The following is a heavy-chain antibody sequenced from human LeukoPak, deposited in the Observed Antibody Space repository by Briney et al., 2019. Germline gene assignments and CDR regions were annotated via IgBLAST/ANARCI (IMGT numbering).Heavy chain of an antibody. CDR1: GGSMSSYY. CDR2: IYYSGST. Sequence: PSETLSLTCTVSGGSMSSYYWSWIRQPPGKGLEWIGYIYYSGSTNYNPSLKSRVTISVDTSKNHFSLKLSSVTAADTAVYYCARGARAGYNLEPFDYWGQGTLVTVSS. V-gene: IGHV4-59*08. J-gene: IGHJ4*02. D-gene: IGHD5-24*01. CDR3: ARGARAGYNLEPFDY.